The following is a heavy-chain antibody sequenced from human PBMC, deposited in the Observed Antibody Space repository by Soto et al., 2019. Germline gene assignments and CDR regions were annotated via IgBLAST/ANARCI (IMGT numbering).Heavy chain of an antibody. CDR3: ARYPTTGTTGYYYGMDV. Sequence: ASVKVSCKASGYTFTSYDINWVRQATGQGLEWMGWMNPNSGNTGYAQKFQGRVTMTRNTSISTAYMELSSLRSEDTAVYYCARYPTTGTTGYYYGMDVWSQGTTVTVSS. D-gene: IGHD1-1*01. V-gene: IGHV1-8*01. CDR2: MNPNSGNT. CDR1: GYTFTSYD. J-gene: IGHJ6*02.